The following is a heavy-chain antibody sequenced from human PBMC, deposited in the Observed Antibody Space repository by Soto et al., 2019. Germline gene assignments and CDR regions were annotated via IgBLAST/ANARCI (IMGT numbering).Heavy chain of an antibody. CDR1: GYTFTSYD. CDR3: ARERTTGTTKRYDGMDV. V-gene: IGHV1-8*01. J-gene: IGHJ6*02. Sequence: ASVKVSCKASGYTFTSYDINWVRQATGQGLEWMGWMNPNSGNTGYAQKFQGRVTMTRNTYISTAYMELSSRRSEDTAVDYCARERTTGTTKRYDGMDVWGQGTTVTVSS. CDR2: MNPNSGNT. D-gene: IGHD1-1*01.